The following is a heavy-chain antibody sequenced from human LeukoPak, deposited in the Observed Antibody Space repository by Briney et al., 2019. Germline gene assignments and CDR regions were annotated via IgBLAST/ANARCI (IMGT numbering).Heavy chain of an antibody. CDR2: ICYSGST. V-gene: IGHV4-39*06. Sequence: PAETLSLTCVVSGGSISSSSYYWVRLAQPQGLELEWVGSICYSGSTYYNPSLKTRDTISVDNSKNQYTLKLSSVTAADTAVYDCARGYYYDSSGYTPPHFDYWGQGTLVTASS. J-gene: IGHJ4*02. CDR3: ARGYYYDSSGYTPPHFDY. CDR1: GGSISSSSYY. D-gene: IGHD3-22*01.